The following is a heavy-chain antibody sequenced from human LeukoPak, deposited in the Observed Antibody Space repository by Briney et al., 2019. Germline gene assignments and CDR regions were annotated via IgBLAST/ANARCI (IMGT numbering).Heavy chain of an antibody. CDR1: GFTFSSYG. D-gene: IGHD3-16*01. Sequence: GRSLRLSCAASGFTFSSYGMHWVRQAPGKGLEWVAVIWYDGSNKYYADSVKGRFTISRDNSKNTLYLQMNSLRAEDTAVYYCAGGDLRLRKLLDYWGQGTLVTVSS. CDR2: IWYDGSNK. V-gene: IGHV3-33*01. CDR3: AGGDLRLRKLLDY. J-gene: IGHJ4*02.